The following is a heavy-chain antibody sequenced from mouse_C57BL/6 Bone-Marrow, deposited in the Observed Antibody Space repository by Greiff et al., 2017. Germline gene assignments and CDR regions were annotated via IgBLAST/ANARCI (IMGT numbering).Heavy chain of an antibody. J-gene: IGHJ4*01. V-gene: IGHV5-12*01. Sequence: EVKLVESGGGLVQPGGSLKLSCAASGFTFSDYYMYWVRQTPEKRLEWVAYISNGGGSTCYPDTVKGRFTISRDNAKNTLYLQMSRLKSEDTAMYYCASLYYDYDRGYYYAMDYWGQGTSVTVSS. D-gene: IGHD2-4*01. CDR1: GFTFSDYY. CDR2: ISNGGGST. CDR3: ASLYYDYDRGYYYAMDY.